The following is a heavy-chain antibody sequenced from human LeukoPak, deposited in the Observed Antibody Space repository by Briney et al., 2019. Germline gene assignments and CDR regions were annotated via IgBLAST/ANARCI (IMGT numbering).Heavy chain of an antibody. D-gene: IGHD3-10*01. J-gene: IGHJ4*02. CDR1: GYTFTSYD. Sequence: ASVTVSCKASGYTFTSYDMNWVRQASGQGLEWMGWMNPNSGNTGSAQNFQGRVTMTRDTSISTACMELSSLRSEDTAVYYCARGPIYYSTGIYYFDYWGQGTLVTVSS. V-gene: IGHV1-8*01. CDR2: MNPNSGNT. CDR3: ARGPIYYSTGIYYFDY.